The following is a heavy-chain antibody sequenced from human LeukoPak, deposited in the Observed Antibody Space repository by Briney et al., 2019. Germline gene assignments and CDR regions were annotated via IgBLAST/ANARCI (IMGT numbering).Heavy chain of an antibody. J-gene: IGHJ4*02. CDR2: INPNSGGT. CDR1: GYTFTVYY. D-gene: IGHD2-8*01. CDR3: AKRDIYCTNGVCLAY. V-gene: IGHV1-2*02. Sequence: ASVTVSCKAFGYTFTVYYMHWVRQAPGQGLEWMGWINPNSGGTNYAQKFQGRVTMTRDTSISTAYMELSRLRSDDTAVYYCAKRDIYCTNGVCLAYWGQGTLVTVSS.